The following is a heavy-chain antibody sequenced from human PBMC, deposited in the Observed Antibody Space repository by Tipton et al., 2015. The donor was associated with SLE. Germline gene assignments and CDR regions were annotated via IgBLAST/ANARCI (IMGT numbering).Heavy chain of an antibody. J-gene: IGHJ4*02. CDR2: ISDNGNDNRNHN. CDR1: GFWFSNYP. V-gene: IGHV3-30*04. CDR3: VREGGSSGRAGFFDL. D-gene: IGHD6-19*01. Sequence: QLVQSGGGVVQPGRSLGLSCAASGFWFSNYPMHWVRQAPGKGLEWVAVISDNGNDNRNHNNYMDSVRGRFTISRDNSKNALYLQMDSLRNEDTGLYYCVREGGSSGRAGFFDLWGQGTLVTVSS.